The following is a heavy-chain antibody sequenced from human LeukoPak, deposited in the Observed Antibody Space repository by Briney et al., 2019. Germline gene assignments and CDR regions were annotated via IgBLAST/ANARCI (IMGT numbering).Heavy chain of an antibody. CDR3: ASRESAATIY. CDR2: ISRASSTI. J-gene: IGHJ4*02. CDR1: GFTFSNYS. V-gene: IGHV3-48*01. Sequence: PGGSLRLSCAASGFTFSNYSMNWVRQAPGKGLEWVSYISRASSTIYYADSVKGRFTISRDNAKNSLYLQMNSLRAEDTAVYYCASRESAATIYWGQGTLVTVSS. D-gene: IGHD5-12*01.